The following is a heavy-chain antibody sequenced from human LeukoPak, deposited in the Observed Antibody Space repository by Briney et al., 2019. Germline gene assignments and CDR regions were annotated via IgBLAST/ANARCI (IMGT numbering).Heavy chain of an antibody. V-gene: IGHV3-53*01. CDR1: GFTVSSNY. Sequence: GGSLRLSCAASGFTVSSNYMSWVRQAPGKGLEWVSVIYSGGSTYYADSVKGRFTNSRDNSKNTLYLQMNNLRAEDTAVYYCARGGELLRPADYWGQGTLVTVSS. CDR2: IYSGGST. D-gene: IGHD1-26*01. CDR3: ARGGELLRPADY. J-gene: IGHJ4*02.